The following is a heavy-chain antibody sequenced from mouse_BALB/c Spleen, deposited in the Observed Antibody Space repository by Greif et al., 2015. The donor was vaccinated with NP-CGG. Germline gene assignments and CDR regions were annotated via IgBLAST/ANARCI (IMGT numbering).Heavy chain of an antibody. CDR3: AVWYYAMDY. CDR2: IYPGSGST. D-gene: IGHD2-10*02. J-gene: IGHJ4*01. Sequence: QVQLQQSGAELVKPGTSVKLSCKASGYNFTSYWINWVKLRPGQGLEWIGDIYPGSGSTNYNEKFKSKATLTVDTSSSTAYMQLSSLASEDSALYYCAVWYYAMDYWGQGTSVTVSS. CDR1: GYNFTSYW. V-gene: IGHV1-55*01.